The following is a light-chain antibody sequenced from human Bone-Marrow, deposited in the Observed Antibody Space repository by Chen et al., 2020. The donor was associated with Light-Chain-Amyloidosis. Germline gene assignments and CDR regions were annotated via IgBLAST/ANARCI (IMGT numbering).Light chain of an antibody. CDR3: AAWDDTLNGYV. CDR2: SNN. CDR1: SSNIGRNP. Sequence: QSVLTQPPSASGTPGQRVIISCSGASSNIGRNPVNWYQQLPETGPHLLVRSNNQRPSGVPGRFSGSKSGTSASLAISGLQSEDEADYYCAAWDDTLNGYVFGTGTKVTVL. J-gene: IGLJ1*01. V-gene: IGLV1-44*01.